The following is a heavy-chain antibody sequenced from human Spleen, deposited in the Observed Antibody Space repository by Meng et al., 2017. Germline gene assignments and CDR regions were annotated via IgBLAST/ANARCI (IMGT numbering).Heavy chain of an antibody. CDR3: ARREEYCSSTSCYSFGSTDDY. Sequence: ASVKVSCKASGYTFTSYDINWVRQATGQGLEWMGWMNPNSGNTGYAQKFQGRVTMTRNTSISTAYMELSSLRSEDTAVYYCARREEYCSSTSCYSFGSTDDYWGQGTLVTVSS. D-gene: IGHD2-2*02. V-gene: IGHV1-8*01. J-gene: IGHJ4*02. CDR1: GYTFTSYD. CDR2: MNPNSGNT.